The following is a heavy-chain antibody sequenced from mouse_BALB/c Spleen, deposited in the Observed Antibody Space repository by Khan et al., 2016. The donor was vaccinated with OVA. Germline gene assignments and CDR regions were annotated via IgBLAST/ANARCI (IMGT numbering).Heavy chain of an antibody. D-gene: IGHD6-2*01. J-gene: IGHJ1*01. V-gene: IGHV9-1*02. CDR2: INTYTGEP. CDR3: ARISSYWYSDV. CDR1: GYTFTNYG. Sequence: QIQLVQSGPELKKPGETVKISCKASGYTFTNYGMHWVKQAPGKGLKWMGWINTYTGEPSYADDFKGRFAFSLETSASTAYLQINNLKNEDMTTYFCARISSYWYSDVWGAGTTVTVSS.